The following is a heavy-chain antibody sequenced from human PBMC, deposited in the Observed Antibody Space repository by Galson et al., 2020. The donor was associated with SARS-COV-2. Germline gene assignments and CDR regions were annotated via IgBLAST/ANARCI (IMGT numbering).Heavy chain of an antibody. V-gene: IGHV4-59*01. J-gene: IGHJ6*03. D-gene: IGHD4-17*01. CDR3: ARLLSAVTTYYYYYYMDV. CDR1: GGSISRYY. CDR2: MFYRGNS. Sequence: SETLSLTCTVSGGSISRYYWSWIRQPPGKGLEWIAYMFYRGNSNYNPSLKSRVTISVDTSKNQFSLNLSSVTAADTAMYYCARLLSAVTTYYYYYYMDVWGKGTTVTVSS.